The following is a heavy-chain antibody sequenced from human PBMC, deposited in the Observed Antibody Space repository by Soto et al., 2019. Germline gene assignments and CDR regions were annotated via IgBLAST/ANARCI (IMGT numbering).Heavy chain of an antibody. D-gene: IGHD5-18*01. V-gene: IGHV4-34*01. J-gene: IGHJ4*02. Sequence: QVQLPQWGAGLLKPSETLSLTCGVYGESFSGYYWSWIRQPPGKGLEWIGEINHSGSTNYNPSLKSRVTISVDTSKNQFSLKLSSVTAADTAVYYCARGWTQLWFKYYFDFWGQGTLVTVSS. CDR2: INHSGST. CDR3: ARGWTQLWFKYYFDF. CDR1: GESFSGYY.